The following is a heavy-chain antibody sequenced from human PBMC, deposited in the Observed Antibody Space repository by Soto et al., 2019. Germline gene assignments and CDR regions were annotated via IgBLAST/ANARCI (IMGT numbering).Heavy chain of an antibody. CDR1: VFTFSSYS. D-gene: IGHD4-17*01. CDR2: ISVSGGST. CDR3: VKSAVRDYAGGFET. V-gene: IGHV3-23*01. Sequence: GGSLRLSCAASVFTFSSYSMSWVRQAPGKGLERVSAISVSGGSTYYADSVKGRFTISRDNSKNTLYLQMNSLRAQDTAVYYCVKSAVRDYAGGFETWGKGTTVTVSS. J-gene: IGHJ5*02.